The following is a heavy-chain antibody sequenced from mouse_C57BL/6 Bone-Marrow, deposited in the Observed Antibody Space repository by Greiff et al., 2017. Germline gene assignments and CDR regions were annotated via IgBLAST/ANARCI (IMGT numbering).Heavy chain of an antibody. CDR3: ARPDYYGSSYGYWYFDV. CDR1: GFTFSSYG. D-gene: IGHD1-1*01. Sequence: EVQRVESGGDLVKPGGSLKLSCAASGFTFSSYGMSWVRQTPDKRLEWVATISLGGSYTYYPDSVKGRFTISRDNAENTLYLQMSSLKSEDTAMYYCARPDYYGSSYGYWYFDVWGTGTTVTVSS. J-gene: IGHJ1*03. CDR2: ISLGGSYT. V-gene: IGHV5-6*01.